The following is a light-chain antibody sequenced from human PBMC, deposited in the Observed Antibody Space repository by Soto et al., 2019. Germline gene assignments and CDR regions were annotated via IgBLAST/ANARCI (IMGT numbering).Light chain of an antibody. CDR2: DVS. Sequence: QSALTQPASVSGSPGQSITISCTGSSSDVGDYDYVAWYQQHPDKAPKLMIFDVSCRPSGVSNRFSGSKSGSTASLTISGLQAEDEADYFCSSYSSSGTLYVFGTGTQLTVL. J-gene: IGLJ1*01. V-gene: IGLV2-14*03. CDR1: SSDVGDYDY. CDR3: SSYSSSGTLYV.